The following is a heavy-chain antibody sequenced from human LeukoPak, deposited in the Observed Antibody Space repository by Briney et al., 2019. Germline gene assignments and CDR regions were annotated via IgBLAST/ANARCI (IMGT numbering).Heavy chain of an antibody. J-gene: IGHJ3*02. V-gene: IGHV4-4*07. CDR3: ARKKCSSTSCYKELGAFDI. CDR2: IYSSGST. CDR1: GGSISSYY. D-gene: IGHD2-2*02. Sequence: SETLSLTCTVSGGSISSYYWSWIRQPAGKGLEWIGRIYSSGSTNYNPSLKSRVTMSVDTSKNQFSLKLSSVTAADTAVYYCARKKCSSTSCYKELGAFDIWGRGTMVTVSS.